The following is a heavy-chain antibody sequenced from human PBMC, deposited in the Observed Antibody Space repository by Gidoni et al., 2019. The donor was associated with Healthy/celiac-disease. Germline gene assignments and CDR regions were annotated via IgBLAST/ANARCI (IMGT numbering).Heavy chain of an antibody. Sequence: QLQLQESGSGLVKPSQTLSLTCAVSGDSISSGGYSWSWIRQPPGKGLEGIWYIYHSRSTYYNPSLKGQVTMSVARSKSQFSMKLSSVTAADTAVYYCARVDRDYVSRWGQGTLVTVSS. J-gene: IGHJ4*01. D-gene: IGHD3-16*01. V-gene: IGHV4-30-2*01. CDR1: GDSISSGGYS. CDR3: ARVDRDYVSR. CDR2: IYHSRST.